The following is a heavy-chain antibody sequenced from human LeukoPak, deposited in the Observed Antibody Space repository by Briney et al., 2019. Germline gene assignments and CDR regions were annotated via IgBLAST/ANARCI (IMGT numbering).Heavy chain of an antibody. CDR1: GFTFGKYW. Sequence: GGSLRLSCVASGFTFGKYWMSWVRQAPGKGLEWVANIKLDGSEKNYVDSVEGRFTISRDNSKNTLYLQMNSLRAEDTAVYYCARDLGARGYYFDYWGQGTLVTVSS. D-gene: IGHD3-16*01. V-gene: IGHV3-7*01. CDR3: ARDLGARGYYFDY. J-gene: IGHJ4*02. CDR2: IKLDGSEK.